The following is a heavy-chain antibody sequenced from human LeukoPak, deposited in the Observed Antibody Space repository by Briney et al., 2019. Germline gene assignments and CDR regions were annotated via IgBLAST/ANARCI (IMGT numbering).Heavy chain of an antibody. Sequence: GGSLRLSCAASGFTFDDYAMHWVRQAPGKGLEWVSGISWNSGTIGYADSVKGRFTISRDNAKNSLYLQMNSLRAEDTAVYYCARSGDGYNVGVFDYWGQGTLVTVSS. D-gene: IGHD5-24*01. CDR2: ISWNSGTI. V-gene: IGHV3-9*01. J-gene: IGHJ4*02. CDR1: GFTFDDYA. CDR3: ARSGDGYNVGVFDY.